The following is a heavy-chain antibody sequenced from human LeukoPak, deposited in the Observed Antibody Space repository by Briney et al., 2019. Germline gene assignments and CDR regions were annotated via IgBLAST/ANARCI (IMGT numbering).Heavy chain of an antibody. J-gene: IGHJ5*02. V-gene: IGHV3-53*01. D-gene: IGHD6-13*01. Sequence: GGPLRLSCAASGFTVSSSYMIWVRQAPGKGLEWVSVIYSGGYTYYADSVKGRFTISRDHSKNTLYLQMDSLRAEDTAVYYCAKDLRSSSWYNWFDPWGQGTLVTVSS. CDR1: GFTVSSSY. CDR2: IYSGGYT. CDR3: AKDLRSSSWYNWFDP.